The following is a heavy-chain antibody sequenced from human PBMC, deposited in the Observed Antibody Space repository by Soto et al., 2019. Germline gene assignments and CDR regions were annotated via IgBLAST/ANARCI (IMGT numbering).Heavy chain of an antibody. CDR2: IYSTGTT. Sequence: EVQLVESGGGLIQPGGSLKLSCAASGFTVGNNYMSWVRQAPGKGLEWVSLIYSTGTTKYADSVKGRFTVARDNAKNTLYLQMNSLRAEDPAVYYCAKDGRGSGSHYYSVGNWVHAALVTVSS. J-gene: IGHJ4*01. V-gene: IGHV3-53*01. CDR3: AKDGRGSGSHYYSVGN. D-gene: IGHD3-10*01. CDR1: GFTVGNNY.